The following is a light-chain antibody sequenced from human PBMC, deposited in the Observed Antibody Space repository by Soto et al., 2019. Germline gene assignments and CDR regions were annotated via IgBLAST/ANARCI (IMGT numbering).Light chain of an antibody. CDR3: QTWGTGIHRVV. CDR1: SGHSNYA. CDR2: LNSDGSH. J-gene: IGLJ2*01. V-gene: IGLV4-69*01. Sequence: QPVLTQSPSASASLGASVKLTCTLSSGHSNYAIAWHQQQPEKGPRYLMKLNSDGSHSKGDGIPDRFSGSSSGAERYLTISSLQSEDEADYYCQTWGTGIHRVVFAGGTKLTVL.